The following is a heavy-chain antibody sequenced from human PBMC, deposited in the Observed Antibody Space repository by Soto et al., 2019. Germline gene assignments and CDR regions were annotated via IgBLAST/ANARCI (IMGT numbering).Heavy chain of an antibody. Sequence: KKLEWIGYIYYSGSTNYNPYLKSRVTISVDKSKNQFSLKLSSVTAADTAVYYCARGRGYDILTGRECYSYYGMDVWGRGTTVT. V-gene: IGHV4-61*06. CDR3: ARGRGYDILTGRECYSYYGMDV. J-gene: IGHJ6*02. D-gene: IGHD3-9*01. CDR2: IYYSGST.